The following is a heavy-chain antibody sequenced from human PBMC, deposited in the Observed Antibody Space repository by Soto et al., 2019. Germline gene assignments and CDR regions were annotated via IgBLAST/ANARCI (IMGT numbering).Heavy chain of an antibody. J-gene: IGHJ4*02. CDR2: ISTYNGNT. D-gene: IGHD6-19*01. CDR1: GYTFTSYG. V-gene: IGHV1-18*01. Sequence: QVQLVQSGAEVKKPGASVKVSCKTSGYTFTSYGISWVRQAPGQGLEWIGWISTYNGNTNHAQRLQGRVSMTTDTSISTAYIELRSLGSDDTALYYCAREKGQWMVTDLGQVTLFTVSS. CDR3: AREKGQWMVTD.